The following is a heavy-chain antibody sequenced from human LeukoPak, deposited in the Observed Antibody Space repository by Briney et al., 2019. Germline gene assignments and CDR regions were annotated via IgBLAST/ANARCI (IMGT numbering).Heavy chain of an antibody. Sequence: GASVKVSCKASGYTFTSYDINWVRQATRQGLEWMGLMNPNSGNTGYAQKFQGRVTMTRNTSISTAYMELSSLRSEDTAVYYCARANFDWLLSAGVINWFDPWGQGTLVTVSS. CDR2: MNPNSGNT. J-gene: IGHJ5*02. CDR1: GYTFTSYD. D-gene: IGHD3-9*01. V-gene: IGHV1-8*01. CDR3: ARANFDWLLSAGVINWFDP.